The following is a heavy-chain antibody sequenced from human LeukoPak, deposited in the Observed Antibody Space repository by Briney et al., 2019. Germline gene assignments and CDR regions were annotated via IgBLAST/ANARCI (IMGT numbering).Heavy chain of an antibody. CDR1: GLTFSSYA. CDR2: IGDTGGAT. J-gene: IGHJ4*02. V-gene: IGHV3-23*01. CDR3: ATLIAVDGRRVSDY. Sequence: GGSLRLSCAASGLTFSSYAMSWVRQAPVKGLEWVSGIGDTGGATYYADSVKGRFTISRDNSKNTLYLQMNSLRAEDTAIYYCATLIAVDGRRVSDYWGQGTLVTVSS. D-gene: IGHD6-19*01.